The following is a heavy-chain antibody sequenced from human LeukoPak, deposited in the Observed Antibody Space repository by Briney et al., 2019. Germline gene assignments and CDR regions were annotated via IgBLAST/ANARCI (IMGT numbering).Heavy chain of an antibody. CDR3: AREYSSSSGSVSDY. CDR2: ISSSSSAI. Sequence: PGVSLRLCCAASGFTISSYNMNWVRQAPGKGLEWVSYISSSSSAIYYADSVKGRFTISRDNAKNSLYLQMNSLRDEDTAVYYCAREYSSSSGSVSDYWGQGTLVTVSS. V-gene: IGHV3-48*02. J-gene: IGHJ4*02. CDR1: GFTISSYN. D-gene: IGHD6-6*01.